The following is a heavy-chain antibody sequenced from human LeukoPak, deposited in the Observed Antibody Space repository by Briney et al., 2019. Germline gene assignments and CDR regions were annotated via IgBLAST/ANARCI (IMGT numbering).Heavy chain of an antibody. Sequence: ASVKVSCKASGYTFTDSYIHWVRQAPGQGLEWMGWINPNSGVANYAQKFQGRVTLTRDTSISTAYMELSRLRPGDTAVYYCAKGPRAPYYFDYWGQGTLVTVSS. CDR1: GYTFTDSY. V-gene: IGHV1-2*02. CDR3: AKGPRAPYYFDY. J-gene: IGHJ4*02. CDR2: INPNSGVA.